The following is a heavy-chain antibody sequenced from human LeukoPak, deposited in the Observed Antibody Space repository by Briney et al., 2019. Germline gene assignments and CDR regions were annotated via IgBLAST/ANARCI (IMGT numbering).Heavy chain of an antibody. J-gene: IGHJ5*02. Sequence: GASVKVSCKASGYTFSRHYLHWVRQAPGQGLEWMGWINPDTGSTHSPQKFQGRVTLTRDTSISSVYMELRSLGPVDTAIYYCARLSVFGTSGLDPWGQGTLVTVPS. CDR2: INPDTGST. D-gene: IGHD1-26*01. CDR3: ARLSVFGTSGLDP. CDR1: GYTFSRHY. V-gene: IGHV1-2*02.